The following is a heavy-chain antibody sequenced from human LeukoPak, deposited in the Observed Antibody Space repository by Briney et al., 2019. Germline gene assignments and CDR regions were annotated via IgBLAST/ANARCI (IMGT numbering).Heavy chain of an antibody. Sequence: GASVKVSCKTSGFTFTGYYIHWVRQAPGQGLEWMGWINLNSGGTSYAQNFQGRVTMTRDTSITTAYVELSRLGSDDAAVYYCARDQATVATQYFDYWGQGTLVTVSS. D-gene: IGHD4-17*01. CDR1: GFTFTGYY. V-gene: IGHV1-2*02. CDR3: ARDQATVATQYFDY. CDR2: INLNSGGT. J-gene: IGHJ4*02.